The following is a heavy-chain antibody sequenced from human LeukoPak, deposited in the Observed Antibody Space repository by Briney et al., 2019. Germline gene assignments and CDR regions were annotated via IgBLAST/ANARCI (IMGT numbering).Heavy chain of an antibody. CDR3: ARDSRDGYNRDAFGI. D-gene: IGHD5-24*01. V-gene: IGHV1-18*01. Sequence: RASVKVSCKASGYTFSSYGISWVRQAPGQGLEWMGWISAYNGNTNYAQMIQGRVTMTTDTSTSTAYMELRSLRSDDTAVYYCARDSRDGYNRDAFGIWGQGTMVTVSS. J-gene: IGHJ3*02. CDR1: GYTFSSYG. CDR2: ISAYNGNT.